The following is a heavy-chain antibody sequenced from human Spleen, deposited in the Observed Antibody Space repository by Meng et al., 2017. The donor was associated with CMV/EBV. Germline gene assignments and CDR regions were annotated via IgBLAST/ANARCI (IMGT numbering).Heavy chain of an antibody. CDR1: RDCRSSNSAA. V-gene: IGHV6-1*01. CDR2: IYFRSKWYN. Sequence: PRHQSGPGLVHPPANVPPPRVPSRDCRSSNSAAWNWLRQSPSGGREVLGRIYFRSKWYNEYAVSVEGRITINPDTSKNQFSLQLNSVTPDDTAVYYCARDERTLLGKGGFDTWGQGTLVTVSS. J-gene: IGHJ4*02. CDR3: ARDERTLLGKGGFDT. D-gene: IGHD2-15*01.